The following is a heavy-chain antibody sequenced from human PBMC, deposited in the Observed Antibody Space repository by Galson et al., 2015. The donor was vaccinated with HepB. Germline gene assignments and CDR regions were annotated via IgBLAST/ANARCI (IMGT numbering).Heavy chain of an antibody. V-gene: IGHV3-48*03. J-gene: IGHJ4*02. CDR2: ISSSGSTI. Sequence: SLRLSCAASGFTFSSYEMNWVRQAPGKGLEWVSYISSSGSTIYYADSVKGRFTISRDNAKNSLYLQMNSLRAEDTAVYYCAIAQSDTAIDDYWGQGTLVTVSS. CDR3: AIAQSDTAIDDY. CDR1: GFTFSSYE. D-gene: IGHD5-18*01.